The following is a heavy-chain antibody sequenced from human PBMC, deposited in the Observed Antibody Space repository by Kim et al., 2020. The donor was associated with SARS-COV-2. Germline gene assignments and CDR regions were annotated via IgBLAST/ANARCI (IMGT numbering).Heavy chain of an antibody. V-gene: IGHV4-39*01. D-gene: IGHD6-13*01. CDR1: GGSISSSSYY. Sequence: SETLSLTCTVSGGSISSSSYYWGWIRQPPGKGLEWIGSIYYSGSTYYNPSLKSRVTISVDTSKNQFSLKLSSVTAADTAVYYCASGTAAAGVDYWGQGTLVTVSS. CDR3: ASGTAAAGVDY. J-gene: IGHJ4*02. CDR2: IYYSGST.